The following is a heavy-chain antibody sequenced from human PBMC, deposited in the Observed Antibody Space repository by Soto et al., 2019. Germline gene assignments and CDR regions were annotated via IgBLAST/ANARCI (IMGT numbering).Heavy chain of an antibody. CDR2: IIPIFGTA. CDR3: ARVGVVVPAAIGGYWYFDL. D-gene: IGHD2-2*02. V-gene: IGHV1-69*06. CDR1: GGTFSGYA. J-gene: IGHJ2*01. Sequence: QVQLVQSGAEVKKPGSSVKVSCKASGGTFSGYAISWVRQAPGQGLEWMGGIIPIFGTANYAQKFQGRVTITADKSTSTAYMELSSLRSEDTAVYYCARVGVVVPAAIGGYWYFDLWGRGTLVTVSS.